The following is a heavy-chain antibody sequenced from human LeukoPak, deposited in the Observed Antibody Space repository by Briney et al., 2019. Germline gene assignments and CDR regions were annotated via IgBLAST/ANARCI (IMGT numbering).Heavy chain of an antibody. D-gene: IGHD4-17*01. J-gene: IGHJ2*01. CDR3: SRATVTRHYFYFDL. V-gene: IGHV3-74*01. CDR1: GFTLRSYW. CDR2: IHPDGSSR. Sequence: GGSLRLSCAASGFTLRSYWMHWVRQAPGEGLVWVARIHPDGSSRSYADSVKGRFTISRDNARNTLFLQMNSLRAEDTALYYCSRATVTRHYFYFDLWGRGTLAIVSS.